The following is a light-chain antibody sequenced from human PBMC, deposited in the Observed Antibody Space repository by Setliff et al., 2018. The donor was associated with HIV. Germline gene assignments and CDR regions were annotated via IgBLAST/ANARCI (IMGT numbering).Light chain of an antibody. V-gene: IGLV2-14*03. J-gene: IGLJ1*01. Sequence: QSALTQPASVSGSPGQSVTISCTGTSSDVGAYYYVSWYQQHPAKAPKLILYDVSNRPSGVSNRFSGSKSGNTASLTISGLQAEDEADYYCSSYTSTSTPYVFGTGTKAT. CDR1: SSDVGAYYY. CDR3: SSYTSTSTPYV. CDR2: DVS.